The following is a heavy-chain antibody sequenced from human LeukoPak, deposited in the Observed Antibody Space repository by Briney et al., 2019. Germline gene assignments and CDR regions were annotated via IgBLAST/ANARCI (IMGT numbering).Heavy chain of an antibody. J-gene: IGHJ4*02. CDR3: ARPGALTGSFDN. CDR1: GGSISSSSYY. Sequence: SETLSLTCTVSGGSISSSSYYWGWIRQPPGKGLEWIGSIYYSGSTYYNPSLKSRVTISVDTSKNQFSLKLSSVTAADTAVYYCARPGALTGSFDNWGQGTLVTVSS. D-gene: IGHD3-10*01. CDR2: IYYSGST. V-gene: IGHV4-39*01.